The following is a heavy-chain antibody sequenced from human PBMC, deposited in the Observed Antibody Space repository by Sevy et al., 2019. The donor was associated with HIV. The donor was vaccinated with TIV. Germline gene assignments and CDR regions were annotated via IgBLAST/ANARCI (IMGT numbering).Heavy chain of an antibody. Sequence: PGASVKVSCKASGYTFTGYYMHWVRQAPGQGLEWMGWINPNSGGTNYAQKFQGRVTMTRDTSISTAYMELSRLRSDDTAVYYCAREVPMVRGEDGMDVWGQGTTVTVSS. V-gene: IGHV1-2*02. CDR3: AREVPMVRGEDGMDV. CDR2: INPNSGGT. J-gene: IGHJ6*02. CDR1: GYTFTGYY. D-gene: IGHD3-10*01.